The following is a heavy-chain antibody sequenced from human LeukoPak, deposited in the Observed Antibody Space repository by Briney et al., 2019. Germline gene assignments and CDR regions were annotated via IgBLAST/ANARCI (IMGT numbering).Heavy chain of an antibody. J-gene: IGHJ5*02. CDR3: ARDRTAPRTLWFDP. CDR1: GGTFSSYA. D-gene: IGHD5-18*01. V-gene: IGHV1-69*05. CDR2: IIPIFGTA. Sequence: SVKVSCKASGGTFSSYAISWVRQAPGQGLEWMGRIIPIFGTADYAQKFQGRVTITTDESTSTAYMELSSLRSEDTAVYYCARDRTAPRTLWFDPWGQGTLVTVSS.